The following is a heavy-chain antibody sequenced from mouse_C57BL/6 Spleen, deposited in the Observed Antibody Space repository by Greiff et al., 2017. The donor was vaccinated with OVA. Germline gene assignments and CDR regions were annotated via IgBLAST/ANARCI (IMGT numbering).Heavy chain of an antibody. CDR1: GYTFTSYT. V-gene: IGHV1-4*01. J-gene: IGHJ1*03. CDR3: ARSDDYDQYFDV. CDR2: INPSSGYT. Sequence: VQLQQSGADLARPGASVKMSCKASGYTFTSYTMHWVKQRPGQGLEWIGYINPSSGYTKYNQKFKDKATLTADKSSSTAYMQLSSLTSEDSAVYYCARSDDYDQYFDVWGTGTTVTVSS. D-gene: IGHD2-4*01.